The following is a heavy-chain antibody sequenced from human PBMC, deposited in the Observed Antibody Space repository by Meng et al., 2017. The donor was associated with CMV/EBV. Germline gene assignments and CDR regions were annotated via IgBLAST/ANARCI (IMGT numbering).Heavy chain of an antibody. J-gene: IGHJ4*02. Sequence: GESLKISCAASGFTFSSYAMSWVRQAPGKGLEWVSAISGSGGSTYYADSVKGRFTISRDNSKNTLYPQMNSLRAEDTAVYYCAKDRRWLLDYWGQGTLVTVSS. CDR1: GFTFSSYA. V-gene: IGHV3-23*01. D-gene: IGHD5-24*01. CDR3: AKDRRWLLDY. CDR2: ISGSGGST.